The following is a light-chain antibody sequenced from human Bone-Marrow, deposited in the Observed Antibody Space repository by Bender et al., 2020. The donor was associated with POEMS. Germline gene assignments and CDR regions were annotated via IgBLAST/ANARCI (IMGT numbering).Light chain of an antibody. CDR2: QDT. V-gene: IGLV3-1*01. J-gene: IGLJ2*01. CDR1: RLENKY. CDR3: SSYTSSNTVL. Sequence: SYELTQPPSVSVSPGQTAKITCSGDRLENKYVCWYQQKPGQSPVVVIYQDTKRPSGVSDRFSGSKSGNTASLTISGLQVEDEADFYCSSYTSSNTVLFGGGTKLTVL.